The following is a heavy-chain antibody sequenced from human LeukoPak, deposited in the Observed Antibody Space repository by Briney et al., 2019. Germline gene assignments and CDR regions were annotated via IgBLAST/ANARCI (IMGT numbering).Heavy chain of an antibody. CDR2: INRDGSEK. J-gene: IGHJ4*02. CDR3: ASLVGTTRAFDY. D-gene: IGHD1-26*01. CDR1: GFTFSSYW. Sequence: GGSLRLSCAASGFTFSSYWMSWVRQAPGKGLEWVANINRDGSEKYYVDSVKGRFTISRDNAKNSLYLQMNSLRAVDTAVYYCASLVGTTRAFDYWGQGTLVTVSS. V-gene: IGHV3-7*01.